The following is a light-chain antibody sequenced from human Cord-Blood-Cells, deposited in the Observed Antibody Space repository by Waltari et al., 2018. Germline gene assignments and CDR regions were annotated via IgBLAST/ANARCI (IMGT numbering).Light chain of an antibody. CDR2: EVS. CDR1: SSDVGRYNH. J-gene: IGLJ1*01. CDR3: CSYAGSSTYV. Sequence: QSALTQPASVSGSPGQSITISCTGTSSDVGRYNHVSWYQQHPGKAPNLMIYEVSKRPSGVSNRFSGSKSGNTASLTISGLQAEDEADYYCCSYAGSSTYVFGTGTKVTVL. V-gene: IGLV2-23*02.